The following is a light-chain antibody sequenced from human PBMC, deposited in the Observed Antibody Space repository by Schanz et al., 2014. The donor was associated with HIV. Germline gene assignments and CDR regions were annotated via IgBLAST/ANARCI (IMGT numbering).Light chain of an antibody. CDR1: SSNIGNNY. Sequence: QSVLTQPPSVSAAPGQKVTISCSGSSSNIGNNYVSWYQQLPGTAPKLIINANSNRPTGIPGRFSGSKSGTSASLAITGLQAEDEADYFCATWDISRNGPVFGGGTKLTVL. J-gene: IGLJ2*01. CDR2: ANS. CDR3: ATWDISRNGPV. V-gene: IGLV1-51*02.